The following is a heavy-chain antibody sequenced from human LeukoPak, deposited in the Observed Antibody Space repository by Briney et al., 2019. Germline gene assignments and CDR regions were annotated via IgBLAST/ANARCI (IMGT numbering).Heavy chain of an antibody. Sequence: SETLSLTCTVSGGSISSYSYYWGWNRQAPGKGLEWIGSIYYAGNTYYNPSLKSRVTIFANTSKNQFSLKLSSVAAANTGVYYRATPGKTAGCTLNWGQGILVTVSS. CDR1: GGSISSYSYY. CDR2: IYYAGNT. J-gene: IGHJ4*01. V-gene: IGHV4-39*01. D-gene: IGHD6-25*01. CDR3: ATPGKTAGCTLN.